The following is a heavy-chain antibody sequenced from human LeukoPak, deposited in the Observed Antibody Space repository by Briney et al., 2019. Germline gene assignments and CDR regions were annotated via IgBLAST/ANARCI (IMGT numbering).Heavy chain of an antibody. CDR3: ARDHVYYYYMDV. D-gene: IGHD3-16*01. CDR1: GFTFSSYW. CDR2: INSDGSST. J-gene: IGHJ6*03. V-gene: IGHV3-74*01. Sequence: PGGSLRLSCAASGFTFSSYWMHWVRQAPGKGLVWVSRINSDGSSTSYADSVKGRFTISRDNAKNTLYLQMNRLRAEDTAVYYCARDHVYYYYMDVWGKGTTVTVSS.